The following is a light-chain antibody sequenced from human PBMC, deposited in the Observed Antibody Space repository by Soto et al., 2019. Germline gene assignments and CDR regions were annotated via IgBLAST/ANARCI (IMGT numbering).Light chain of an antibody. V-gene: IGKV3-11*01. J-gene: IGKJ5*01. CDR3: QQRYAWPPIL. CDR2: DAS. CDR1: RSGRSY. Sequence: EIVLTQSPATLSFSPGERATLSCSASRSGRSYLACYEQKPGQAPRLLIYDASNRADGIPARFSGSGSETDFTLTISNLEHEAFAVYYCQQRYAWPPILFGQGTRLEIK.